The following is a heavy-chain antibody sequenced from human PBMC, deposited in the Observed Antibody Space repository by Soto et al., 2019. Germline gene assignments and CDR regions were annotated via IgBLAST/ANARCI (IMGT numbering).Heavy chain of an antibody. V-gene: IGHV1-3*01. J-gene: IGHJ6*02. Sequence: ASVKVSCKASGYTFTRYAMHWVRQAPGQRLEWMGWINAGNGNTKYSQKFQGRVTIIRDTSASTAYMELRSLRSDDTAVYYCARDSGYGDYEAFVDVWGQGTTVTVSS. CDR2: INAGNGNT. D-gene: IGHD4-17*01. CDR1: GYTFTRYA. CDR3: ARDSGYGDYEAFVDV.